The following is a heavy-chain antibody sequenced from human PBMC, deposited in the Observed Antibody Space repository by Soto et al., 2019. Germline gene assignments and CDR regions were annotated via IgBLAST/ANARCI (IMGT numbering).Heavy chain of an antibody. CDR3: AANSGYYYHFDS. J-gene: IGHJ4*02. V-gene: IGHV1-18*04. CDR1: GYTFTSYG. Sequence: ASVKVSCKASGYTFTSYGISWVRQAPGQGLEWMGWISAYNGNTNYAQKFQERVTITRDMSTTTAYMELSSLRSEDTAVYYCAANSGYYYHFDSWGQGTLVTVSS. CDR2: ISAYNGNT. D-gene: IGHD3-22*01.